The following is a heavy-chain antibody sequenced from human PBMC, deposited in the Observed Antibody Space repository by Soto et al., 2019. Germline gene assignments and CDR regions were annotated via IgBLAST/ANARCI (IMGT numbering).Heavy chain of an antibody. V-gene: IGHV3-73*01. Sequence: GGSLRLSCAASGFTFSGSAIHWVRQASGKGLEWVGRIRSKGNNYATLYAASVKGRFTISRDDSKNTAYLQMNSLRIDDTAVYYCTTGEDYDFWSGSFGPWGQGILVTVSS. CDR3: TTGEDYDFWSGSFGP. J-gene: IGHJ5*02. D-gene: IGHD3-3*01. CDR1: GFTFSGSA. CDR2: IRSKGNNYAT.